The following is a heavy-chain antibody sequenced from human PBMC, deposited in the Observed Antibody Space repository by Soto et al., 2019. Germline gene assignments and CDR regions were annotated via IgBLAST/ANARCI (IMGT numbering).Heavy chain of an antibody. CDR1: GFTFSSYW. CDR3: AREGTVYYYYGMDV. D-gene: IGHD1-1*01. V-gene: IGHV3-7*01. CDR2: IKQDGSEK. Sequence: GGSLRLSCAASGFTFSSYWMSWVRQAPGKGLEWVANIKQDGSEKYYVDSVKGRFTISRDNAKNSLCLQMNSLRAEDTAVYYCAREGTVYYYYGMDVWGQGTTVTVSS. J-gene: IGHJ6*02.